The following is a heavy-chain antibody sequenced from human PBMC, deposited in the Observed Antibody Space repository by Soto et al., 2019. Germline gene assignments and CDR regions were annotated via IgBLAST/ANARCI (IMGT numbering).Heavy chain of an antibody. CDR2: ISSSGAFT. CDR3: VKHQVSLVRGISPFDY. D-gene: IGHD3-10*01. V-gene: IGHV3-23*01. Sequence: LRLSCAVSGFTFNSNDMTWVRQAPGKGLEWVSTISSSGAFTYHADSVRGRLTISRDNSKNTVYLQMNSLRAEDTAVYYCVKHQVSLVRGISPFDYWGQGALVTVSS. J-gene: IGHJ4*02. CDR1: GFTFNSND.